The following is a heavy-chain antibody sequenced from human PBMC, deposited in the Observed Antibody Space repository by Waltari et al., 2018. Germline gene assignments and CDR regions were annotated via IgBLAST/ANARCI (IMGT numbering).Heavy chain of an antibody. V-gene: IGHV1-2*02. CDR3: ARRTSSADAP. Sequence: QVQLVQSGAEVTQPGASVTVSCTASGYRFADYFLHWVRQAPGQGLEWMGWINPDNGGTNYSQMFQGRLVLTRDTSINTAYMQLTSLTSDDTAVYYCARRTSSADAPWGQGTLVTVSS. CDR2: INPDNGGT. J-gene: IGHJ5*02. CDR1: GYRFADYF.